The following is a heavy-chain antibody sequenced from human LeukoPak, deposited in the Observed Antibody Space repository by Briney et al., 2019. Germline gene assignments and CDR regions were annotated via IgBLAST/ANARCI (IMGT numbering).Heavy chain of an antibody. J-gene: IGHJ4*02. Sequence: GGSLRLSCAASGFTFSDYYMSWIRQAPGKGLEWVSYISSSGSTIYYADSVKGRFTISRDNAKNSLYLQMNSLRAEDTAVYYCARDKRSTGYSIIPDYWGQGTLVTVSS. D-gene: IGHD3-9*01. CDR1: GFTFSDYY. CDR2: ISSSGSTI. CDR3: ARDKRSTGYSIIPDY. V-gene: IGHV3-11*01.